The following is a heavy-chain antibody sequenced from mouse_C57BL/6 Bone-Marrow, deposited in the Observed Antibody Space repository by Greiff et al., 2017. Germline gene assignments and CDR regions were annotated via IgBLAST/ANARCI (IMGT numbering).Heavy chain of an antibody. CDR1: GYTFTNYW. Sequence: QVQLKESGAELVRPGTSVKMSCKASGYTFTNYWIGWAKQRPGHGLEWIGDIYPGGGYTNYNEKFKGKATLTAAKSSSTAYMQFSSLTSEDSAISYCARCADHNGESYAMDYWGQGTSVTVSS. V-gene: IGHV1-63*01. J-gene: IGHJ4*01. CDR3: ARCADHNGESYAMDY. CDR2: IYPGGGYT. D-gene: IGHD6-1*01.